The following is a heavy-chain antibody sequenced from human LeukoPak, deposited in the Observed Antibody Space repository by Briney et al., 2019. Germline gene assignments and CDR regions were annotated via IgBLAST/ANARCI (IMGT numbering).Heavy chain of an antibody. CDR2: IYYSGST. J-gene: IGHJ4*02. D-gene: IGHD6-13*01. Sequence: SETLSLTCTVSGGSISSSSYYWGWIRQPPGKGLEWIGSIYYSGSTYYNPSLKSRVTISVDTSKNQFSLKLSSVTAADTAVYYCARRGMGAAARTRGFDYWGQGTLVTVSS. CDR3: ARRGMGAAARTRGFDY. V-gene: IGHV4-39*07. CDR1: GGSISSSSYY.